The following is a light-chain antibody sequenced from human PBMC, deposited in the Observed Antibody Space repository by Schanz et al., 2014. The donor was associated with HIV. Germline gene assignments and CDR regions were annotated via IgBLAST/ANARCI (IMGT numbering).Light chain of an antibody. J-gene: IGKJ4*01. V-gene: IGKV3-15*01. CDR2: GAF. CDR1: QSVSNN. CDR3: QQYASSPPLT. Sequence: EIVMTQSPATLSVSPGERATLSCRASQSVSNNLAWYQHKPGQAPRLLIYGAFTRATGIPVRFSGRGSGTDFTLTISRLEPEDFGVYYCQQYASSPPLTFGGGTKVEI.